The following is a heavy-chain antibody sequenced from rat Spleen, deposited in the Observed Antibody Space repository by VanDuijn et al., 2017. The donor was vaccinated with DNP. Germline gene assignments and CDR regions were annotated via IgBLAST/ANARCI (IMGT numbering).Heavy chain of an antibody. D-gene: IGHD1-11*01. CDR2: ITNAGGST. Sequence: EVQLVESGGGLVQPGRSLKLSCAASGFTFSNYGMAWVRQAPGKGLEWVASITNAGGSTYYPDSVKGRLTVSRDSAKSTLYLQMNSLRSEDTATYYCTRINYGGYPSYAMDAWGQGASVTVSS. V-gene: IGHV5-29*01. CDR3: TRINYGGYPSYAMDA. J-gene: IGHJ4*01. CDR1: GFTFSNYG.